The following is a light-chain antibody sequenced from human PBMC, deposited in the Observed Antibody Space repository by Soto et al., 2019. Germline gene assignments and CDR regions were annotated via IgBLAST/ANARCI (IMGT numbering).Light chain of an antibody. V-gene: IGKV3-11*01. CDR1: QSVSSN. J-gene: IGKJ5*01. CDR2: DAS. Sequence: EIVMTQSPATLSVSPVERATLSCRASQSVSSNLAWYQQKPGQAPRLLIYDASNRATGIPARFSGSGSGTDFTLTISSLEPEDFAVYYCQQRSNWPPTFGQGTRLEIK. CDR3: QQRSNWPPT.